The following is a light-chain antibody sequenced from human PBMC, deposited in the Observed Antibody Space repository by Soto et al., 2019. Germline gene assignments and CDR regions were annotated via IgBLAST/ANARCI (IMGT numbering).Light chain of an antibody. J-gene: IGKJ1*01. CDR3: QVRSNRRWT. CDR2: DAS. CDR1: QSVSSY. V-gene: IGKV3-11*01. Sequence: IVLPQSPKTLSLSPGERATLSCRASQSVSSYLAWYQQKPGQAPRLLIYDASNRATGIPARFSGSGSGTDFTLTISSLEPEDFTVYCCQVRSNRRWTLGQGTEVDI.